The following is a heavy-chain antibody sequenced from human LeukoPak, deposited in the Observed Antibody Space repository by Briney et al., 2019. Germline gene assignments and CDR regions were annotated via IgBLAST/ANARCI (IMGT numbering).Heavy chain of an antibody. CDR3: ARGGGYNSSLGDY. D-gene: IGHD6-13*01. Sequence: SQTLSLTCTVSGGSISSGDYYWSWIRQPPGKGLEWIGYIYYSGSTYYNPSLKSRVTISVDTSKNQFSLKLSSVTAADTAVYYCARGGGYNSSLGDYWGQGTLVTVSS. V-gene: IGHV4-30-4*01. J-gene: IGHJ4*02. CDR1: GGSISSGDYY. CDR2: IYYSGST.